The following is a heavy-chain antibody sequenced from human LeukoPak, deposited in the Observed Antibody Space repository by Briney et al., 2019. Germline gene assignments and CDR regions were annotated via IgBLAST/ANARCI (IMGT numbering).Heavy chain of an antibody. CDR2: IYYSGST. V-gene: IGHV4-39*07. J-gene: IGHJ3*02. Sequence: KSSETLSLTCTVSGGSISSSSYYWGWIRQPPGKGLEWIGSIYYSGSTYYNPSLKSRVTISVDTSKNQFSLKLSSVTAADTAVYYCAREIITRTNDAFDIWGQGTMVTVSS. D-gene: IGHD1/OR15-1a*01. CDR1: GGSISSSSYY. CDR3: AREIITRTNDAFDI.